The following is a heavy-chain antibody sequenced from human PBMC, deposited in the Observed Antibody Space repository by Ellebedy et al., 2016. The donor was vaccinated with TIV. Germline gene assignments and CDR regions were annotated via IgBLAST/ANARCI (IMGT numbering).Heavy chain of an antibody. V-gene: IGHV3-23*01. Sequence: GESLKISXAASGFTFSSYAMSWVRQAPGKGLEWVSAISGSGGSTYYADSVKGRFTISRDNSKNTLYLQMNSLRAEDTAVYYCAKDMGGDYAFPHDYWGQGTLVTVSS. CDR2: ISGSGGST. D-gene: IGHD4-17*01. CDR3: AKDMGGDYAFPHDY. CDR1: GFTFSSYA. J-gene: IGHJ4*02.